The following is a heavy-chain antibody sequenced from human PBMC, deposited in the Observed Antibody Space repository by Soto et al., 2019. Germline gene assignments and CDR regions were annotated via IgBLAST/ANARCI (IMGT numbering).Heavy chain of an antibody. V-gene: IGHV3-15*02. D-gene: IGHD2-2*01. J-gene: IGHJ4*02. Sequence: EVPLVASGGALVKPGESLTLSCAASGFTFNSAWMTWVRQAPGKGLEWVGRIKSWTDGGRVDTAAPVQGRFTISRDDSKTTVDLQMNSLKSEDTGVYYCTTLRLEKSCTSVSCYGDGAYWGQGTLVTVSS. CDR1: GFTFNSAW. CDR3: TTLRLEKSCTSVSCYGDGAY. CDR2: IKSWTDGGRV.